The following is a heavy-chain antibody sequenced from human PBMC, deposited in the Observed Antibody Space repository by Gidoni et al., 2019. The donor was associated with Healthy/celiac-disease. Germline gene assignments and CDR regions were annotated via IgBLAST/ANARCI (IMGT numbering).Heavy chain of an antibody. CDR2: ISGSGGST. J-gene: IGHJ6*02. Sequence: EVQLLESGGGLVQPGGSLRLSCAASGFTFSSYAMSWVRQAPGKGLEWVSAISGSGGSTYYADSVKGRFTISRDNSKNTLYLQMNSLRAEDTAVYYCTWAREYNWNDWVPYYYYGMDVWGQGTTVTVSS. CDR3: TWAREYNWNDWVPYYYYGMDV. D-gene: IGHD1-20*01. V-gene: IGHV3-23*01. CDR1: GFTFSSYA.